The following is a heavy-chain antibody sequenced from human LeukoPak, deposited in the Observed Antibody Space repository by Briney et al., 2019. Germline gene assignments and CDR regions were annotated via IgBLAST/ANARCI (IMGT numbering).Heavy chain of an antibody. CDR1: GFTFSSYS. CDR3: ARAGGYGALNQGY. D-gene: IGHD5-18*01. CDR2: ISSSSSTI. V-gene: IGHV3-48*01. Sequence: GGSLRLSCAASGFTFSSYSMNWVRQAPGKGLEWVSYISSSSSTIYYADSVKGRFTISRDNANNSLYLQMNSLRAEDTAVYYCARAGGYGALNQGYWGQGTLVTVSS. J-gene: IGHJ4*02.